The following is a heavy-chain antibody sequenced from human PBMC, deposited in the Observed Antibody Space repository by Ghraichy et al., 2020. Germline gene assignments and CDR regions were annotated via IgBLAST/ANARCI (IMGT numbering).Heavy chain of an antibody. J-gene: IGHJ4*02. CDR2: IYYSGST. CDR1: GGSISSYY. Sequence: SETLSLTCTVSGGSISSYYWSWIRQPPGKGLEWIGYIYYSGSTNYNPSLKSRVTISVDTSKNQFSLKLSFVTAADTAVYYCARSAWIQLVFDYWGQGTLVTVSS. D-gene: IGHD5-18*01. V-gene: IGHV4-59*01. CDR3: ARSAWIQLVFDY.